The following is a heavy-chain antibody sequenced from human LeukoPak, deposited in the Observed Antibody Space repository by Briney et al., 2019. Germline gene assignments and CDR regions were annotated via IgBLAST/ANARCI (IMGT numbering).Heavy chain of an antibody. Sequence: PSQTLSLTCAISGDSVSNNSAAWNWIRQSPSRGLEWLGRTSFRSKWYNDYAVSVKSRITINPDTSKNQFSLQLDSVTSEDTAVYFCARDRTRGYSYGYYFDYWGQGTLVTVSS. CDR1: GDSVSNNSAA. J-gene: IGHJ4*02. D-gene: IGHD5-18*01. CDR3: ARDRTRGYSYGYYFDY. V-gene: IGHV6-1*01. CDR2: TSFRSKWYN.